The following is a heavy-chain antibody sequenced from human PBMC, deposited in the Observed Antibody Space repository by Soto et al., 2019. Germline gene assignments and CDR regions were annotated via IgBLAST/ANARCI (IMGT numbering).Heavy chain of an antibody. CDR1: GGSISSSSYY. V-gene: IGHV4-39*01. Sequence: SETLSLTCTVSGGSISSSSYYWGWIRQPPGKGLEWIGSIYYSGSTYYNPSLKSRVTISVDTSKNQFSLKLSSVTAADTAVYYCARHEVTMIVVVTPFDYWGQGTLVTVSS. J-gene: IGHJ4*02. CDR2: IYYSGST. D-gene: IGHD3-22*01. CDR3: ARHEVTMIVVVTPFDY.